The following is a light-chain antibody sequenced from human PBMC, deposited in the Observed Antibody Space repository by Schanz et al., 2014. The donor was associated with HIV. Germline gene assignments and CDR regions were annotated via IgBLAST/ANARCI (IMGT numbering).Light chain of an antibody. CDR3: QQYGSS. V-gene: IGKV3-15*01. CDR1: QSIRSD. Sequence: EVVMTQSPATLSVSPGERVTLSCRASQSIRSDLAWYQQKPGQAPRLLIYGASTRATYIPARFSGSGSGTDFTLTISRLEPEDFAVYYCQQYGSSFGPGTKVEIK. CDR2: GAS. J-gene: IGKJ3*01.